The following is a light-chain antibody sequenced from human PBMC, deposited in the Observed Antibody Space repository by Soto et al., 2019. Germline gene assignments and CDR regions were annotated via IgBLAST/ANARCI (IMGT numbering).Light chain of an antibody. Sequence: EIVLTQSPGTLSLSPGERATLSCRASQSVSSSYLAWYQQKPGQAPRLLIYGASSRDTGIPDRFSGSGSGTAFTLTISSLAPEDFAVYYCQQYGSSLFTCGPGTKVDIK. J-gene: IGKJ3*01. V-gene: IGKV3-20*01. CDR1: QSVSSSY. CDR2: GAS. CDR3: QQYGSSLFT.